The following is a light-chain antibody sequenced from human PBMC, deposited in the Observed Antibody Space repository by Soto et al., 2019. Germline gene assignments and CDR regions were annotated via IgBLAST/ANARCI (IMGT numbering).Light chain of an antibody. Sequence: QPVLTQSPSASASLGASVKLTCTLSSGHSSYAIAWHQQQPEKGPRYLMKLDSDGSHTKGDAIPDRFSGSSSGAERYLTISSLQSEEEADYYCQNWGTGIHLVFGGGTKLTVL. CDR1: SGHSSYA. V-gene: IGLV4-69*01. CDR3: QNWGTGIHLV. J-gene: IGLJ2*01. CDR2: LDSDGSH.